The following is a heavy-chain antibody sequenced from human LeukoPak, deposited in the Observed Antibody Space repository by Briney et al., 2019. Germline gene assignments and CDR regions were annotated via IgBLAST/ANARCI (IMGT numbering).Heavy chain of an antibody. V-gene: IGHV3-23*01. CDR3: ARDETTVTTFEFDY. D-gene: IGHD4-17*01. J-gene: IGHJ4*02. Sequence: GGTLRLSCAAYGFTFSTFVMSWVRQAPGKGLEWVSAISGSGGSTYYADSVKGRFTISRDNAKNSLYLQMNSLRAEDTAVYYCARDETTVTTFEFDYWGQGTLVTDCS. CDR1: GFTFSTFV. CDR2: ISGSGGST.